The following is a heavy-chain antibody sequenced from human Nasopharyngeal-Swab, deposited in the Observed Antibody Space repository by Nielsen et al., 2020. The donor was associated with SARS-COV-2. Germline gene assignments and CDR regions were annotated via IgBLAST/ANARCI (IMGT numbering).Heavy chain of an antibody. Sequence: GGSLRLSCEASGFDFNNYGMHWVRQAPGKGLEWVAVISYEGSKKSFTDSVKGRFTISRDHSKKTLYLQMNSLRVEDTAVYYCARDKCMEGPTCDAFDIWGQGTMVTVSS. J-gene: IGHJ3*02. CDR1: GFDFNNYG. CDR3: ARDKCMEGPTCDAFDI. CDR2: ISYEGSKK. V-gene: IGHV3-30*03. D-gene: IGHD2-8*01.